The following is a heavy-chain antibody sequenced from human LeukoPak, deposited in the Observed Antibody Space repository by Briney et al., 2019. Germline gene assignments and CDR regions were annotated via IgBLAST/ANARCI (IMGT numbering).Heavy chain of an antibody. Sequence: SETLSLTCTVSGGSINGYYWTWIRQPPGKGLDWIGYSYYCGSTNYNPSLNSRVTLSLHTSKNQFSLRLSSVTAADTAMYYCASRSLGDAFDVWGQGTMVAVSS. CDR1: GGSINGYY. D-gene: IGHD3-16*01. V-gene: IGHV4-59*08. CDR2: SYYCGST. CDR3: ASRSLGDAFDV. J-gene: IGHJ3*01.